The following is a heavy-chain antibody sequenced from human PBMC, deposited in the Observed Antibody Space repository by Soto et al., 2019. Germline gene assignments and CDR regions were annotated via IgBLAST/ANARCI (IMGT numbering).Heavy chain of an antibody. V-gene: IGHV1-18*01. J-gene: IGHJ4*02. CDR3: SRAPPFDY. Sequence: QGQLVQSGAEVKKPGASVKVSCKASGYTFVSYGIAWVRLAPGQGLEWMGWVTAYNGNTKYAPKFQDRVIMTTDASTNTAYMELRNLRSDDTAVHFCSRAPPFDYWGQGTLVTVSS. CDR1: GYTFVSYG. CDR2: VTAYNGNT.